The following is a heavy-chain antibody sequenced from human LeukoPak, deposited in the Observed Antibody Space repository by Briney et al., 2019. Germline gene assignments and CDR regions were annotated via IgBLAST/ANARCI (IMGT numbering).Heavy chain of an antibody. J-gene: IGHJ3*02. V-gene: IGHV4-61*02. CDR3: ASVQAGSMIVVALDGFDI. D-gene: IGHD3-22*01. CDR2: IYTSGST. CDR1: GGSISSGSYY. Sequence: PSETLSLTCTVSGGSISSGSYYWSWIRQPAGKGLEWIGRIYTSGSTNYNPSLKSRVTLSVDKSKNQFSLKLSSVTAADTAVYYCASVQAGSMIVVALDGFDIWGQGTMVTVSS.